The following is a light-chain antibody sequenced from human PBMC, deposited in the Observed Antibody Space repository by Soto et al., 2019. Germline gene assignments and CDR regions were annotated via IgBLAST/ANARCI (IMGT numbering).Light chain of an antibody. CDR2: KAS. CDR3: QQYKSYPWT. Sequence: DIQMTQSPSTLSASVGDRVTITCRASQSISTWLAWYQQKPGKAPKLLIYKASSLESGVPSRFSGSGSGTDFTLTICSLQPDDFGTYFCQQYKSYPWTFGQGTKVEIK. CDR1: QSISTW. V-gene: IGKV1-5*03. J-gene: IGKJ1*01.